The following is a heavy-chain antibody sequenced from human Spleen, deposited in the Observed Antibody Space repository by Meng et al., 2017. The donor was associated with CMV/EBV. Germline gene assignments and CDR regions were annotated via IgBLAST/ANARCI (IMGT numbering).Heavy chain of an antibody. Sequence: ETLSLTCAASGFTFSSYWMHWVRQAPGKGLVWVSRINSDGSSTSYADSVKGRFTISRDNAKNTLYLQMNSLRAEDTAVYYCARDWYSSSWYGNWFDPWGQGTLVTVSS. V-gene: IGHV3-74*01. CDR3: ARDWYSSSWYGNWFDP. CDR1: GFTFSSYW. J-gene: IGHJ5*02. CDR2: INSDGSST. D-gene: IGHD6-13*01.